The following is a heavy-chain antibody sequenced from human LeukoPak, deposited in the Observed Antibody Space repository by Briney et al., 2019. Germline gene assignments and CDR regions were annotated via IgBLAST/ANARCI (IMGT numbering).Heavy chain of an antibody. CDR3: ARDSGNYYDSSGYYHFDY. J-gene: IGHJ4*02. Sequence: SETLSLTCTVSGGSISSGSYYWGWIRQPPGKGLEWIGTMYYSGSTYYNPSLKSRVTILVDTSKTQFSLKLKSVSAADTAVYYCARDSGNYYDSSGYYHFDYWGQGTLVTVSS. V-gene: IGHV4-39*07. D-gene: IGHD3-22*01. CDR2: MYYSGST. CDR1: GGSISSGSYY.